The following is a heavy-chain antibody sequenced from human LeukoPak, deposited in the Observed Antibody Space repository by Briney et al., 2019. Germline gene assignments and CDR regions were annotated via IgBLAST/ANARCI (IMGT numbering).Heavy chain of an antibody. Sequence: GSGPTLVKPTQTLTLTCTFSGFSLSTSGVGVGWIRQPPGKALEWLALIYWDDDKRYSPSLKSRLTITKDTSKNQVVLTMTNMDPVDTATYYCALSRGYSSGWFNIGIDVSDYYYYYYMDVWGKGTTVTVSS. CDR2: IYWDDDK. J-gene: IGHJ6*03. CDR1: GFSLSTSGVG. V-gene: IGHV2-5*02. D-gene: IGHD6-19*01. CDR3: ALSRGYSSGWFNIGIDVSDYYYYYYMDV.